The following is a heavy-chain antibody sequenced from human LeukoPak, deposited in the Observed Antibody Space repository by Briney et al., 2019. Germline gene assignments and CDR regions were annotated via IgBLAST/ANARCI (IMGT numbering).Heavy chain of an antibody. J-gene: IGHJ4*02. D-gene: IGHD2-2*01. V-gene: IGHV1-46*01. CDR2: INPSGGST. Sequence: ASVKVSCKASGYTFTSYYMHWVRQAPGQGLEWMRIINPSGGSTSYAQKFQGRVTMTRDTSTSTVYMELSSLRSEDTAVYYCARGGYCSSTSCFEFDYWGQGTLVTVSS. CDR3: ARGGYCSSTSCFEFDY. CDR1: GYTFTSYY.